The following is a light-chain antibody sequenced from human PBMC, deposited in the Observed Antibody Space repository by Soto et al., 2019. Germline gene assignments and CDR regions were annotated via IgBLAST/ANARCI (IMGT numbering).Light chain of an antibody. J-gene: IGKJ5*01. CDR2: DAS. CDR3: QQFNSYPV. CDR1: QGISSA. Sequence: AIQLTQSPSSLSASVGDRVTTTCRASQGISSALAWYQQKPGKAPKLLIYDASSLESGVPSRFSGSGSGTDFTLTISSLQPEDFATYYCQQFNSYPVFGQGTRLEIK. V-gene: IGKV1-13*02.